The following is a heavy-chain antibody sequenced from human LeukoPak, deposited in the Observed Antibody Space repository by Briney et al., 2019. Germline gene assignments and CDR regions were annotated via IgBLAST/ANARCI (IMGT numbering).Heavy chain of an antibody. CDR3: ARAVPVDMWGGNWLDP. CDR2: INPNSGGT. V-gene: IGHV1-2*02. D-gene: IGHD3-16*01. Sequence: ASVKVSCKASGHTFTDYYMHWVRQAPGQGLEWMGWINPNSGGTYYAQKFQGRVTLTRDTSISTAYMELGWLRSDDTAVYYCARAVPVDMWGGNWLDPWGQGTLVIVSS. J-gene: IGHJ5*02. CDR1: GHTFTDYY.